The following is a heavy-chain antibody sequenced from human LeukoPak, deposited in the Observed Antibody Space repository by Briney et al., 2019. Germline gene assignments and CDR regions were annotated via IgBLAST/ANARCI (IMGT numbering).Heavy chain of an antibody. Sequence: SETLSLTCTVSGYSISSGYYWGWIRQPPGKGLEWIGSIYHSGSTYYNPSLKSRVTISVDTSKNQFSLKLSSVTAADTAVYYCARDNRWFGEYGFDPWGQGTLVTVSS. CDR1: GYSISSGYY. D-gene: IGHD3-10*01. V-gene: IGHV4-38-2*02. CDR3: ARDNRWFGEYGFDP. CDR2: IYHSGST. J-gene: IGHJ5*02.